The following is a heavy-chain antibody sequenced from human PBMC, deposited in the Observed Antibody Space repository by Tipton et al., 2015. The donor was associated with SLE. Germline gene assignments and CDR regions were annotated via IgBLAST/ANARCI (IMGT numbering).Heavy chain of an antibody. Sequence: QLVQSGAEVKKPGESLKISCKGSGYSFTSYWIGWVRQGPGKGLEWVGFIRTKAYGGTTEYAASVKGRFTISRDDSKSIAYLQMNSLKTEDTAVYYCISAQGYWGQGTLVTVSS. J-gene: IGHJ4*02. CDR3: ISAQGY. V-gene: IGHV3-49*02. CDR2: IRTKAYGGTT. CDR1: GYSFTSYW.